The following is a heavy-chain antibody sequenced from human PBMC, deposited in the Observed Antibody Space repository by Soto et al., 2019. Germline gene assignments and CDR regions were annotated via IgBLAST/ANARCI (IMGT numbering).Heavy chain of an antibody. CDR1: GNSISTTNW. V-gene: IGHV4-4*02. D-gene: IGHD3-22*01. Sequence: SEPLSLTCGVAGNSISTTNWWSWVSQSPGKGLEWIGEIYHSGSTNYNPSLKSRVTISVDKSKNQFSLKLSSVTAADTAVYYCARDVGYHYDGSPSGQFDFWGRGTLVTVSS. CDR3: ARDVGYHYDGSPSGQFDF. J-gene: IGHJ4*02. CDR2: IYHSGST.